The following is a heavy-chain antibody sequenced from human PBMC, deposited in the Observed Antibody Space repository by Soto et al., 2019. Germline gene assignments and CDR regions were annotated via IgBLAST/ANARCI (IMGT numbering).Heavy chain of an antibody. CDR3: ARRKERYRKNYFDS. CDR2: MNPSNGNA. CDR1: LYTFITYD. V-gene: IGHV1-8*01. Sequence: ASVXVSFKSSLYTFITYDINLLLQATGQGLEWMGWMNPSNGNAGYAQKFQGRLTMTRNTSISTAYMELSSLRSDDTAVYLCARRKERYRKNYFDSWGQGSLVTVS. J-gene: IGHJ4*02. D-gene: IGHD1-1*01.